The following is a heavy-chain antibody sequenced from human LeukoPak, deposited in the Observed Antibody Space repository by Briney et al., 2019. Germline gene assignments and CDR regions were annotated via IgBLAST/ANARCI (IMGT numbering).Heavy chain of an antibody. CDR3: ATGGSCSGGSCYSGSWSDP. V-gene: IGHV5-10-1*01. CDR1: GYSFTSYW. Sequence: GESLKISCKGSGYSFTSYWISWVRQMPGKSLEWMGRIDPSDSYTNYSPSFQGHVTISADKSISTAYLQWSSLKASDTAMYYCATGGSCSGGSCYSGSWSDPWGQGTLVTVSS. J-gene: IGHJ5*02. CDR2: IDPSDSYT. D-gene: IGHD2-15*01.